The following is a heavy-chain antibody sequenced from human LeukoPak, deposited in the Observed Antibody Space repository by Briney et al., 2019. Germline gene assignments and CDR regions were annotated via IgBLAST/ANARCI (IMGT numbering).Heavy chain of an antibody. D-gene: IGHD2-15*01. CDR1: GYTFTSNY. CDR2: INPTGGST. CDR3: ARDISVRDAAWWFNP. J-gene: IGHJ5*02. V-gene: IGHV1-46*01. Sequence: ASVKVSCKASGYTFTSNYMHWVRQAPGQGLEWMGVINPTGGSTSYAHKFQGRITLTRDMSTSTDYLELSSLRSDDTAVYYCARDISVRDAAWWFNPWGRGTLVTVSS.